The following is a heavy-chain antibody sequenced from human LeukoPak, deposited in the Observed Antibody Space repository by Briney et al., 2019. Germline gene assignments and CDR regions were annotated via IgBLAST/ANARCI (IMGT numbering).Heavy chain of an antibody. Sequence: GGSLRFSCAASGFTFSSYAMSWVRQAPGKGPEWVSGISGSGGSTYSADSVTGRFTISRDNSKNMLYLQMNSLRAEGTAVYHCAKGYSSSWYGLWGMDVWGQGTTVTVPS. CDR1: GFTFSSYA. CDR2: ISGSGGST. J-gene: IGHJ6*02. CDR3: AKGYSSSWYGLWGMDV. V-gene: IGHV3-23*01. D-gene: IGHD6-13*01.